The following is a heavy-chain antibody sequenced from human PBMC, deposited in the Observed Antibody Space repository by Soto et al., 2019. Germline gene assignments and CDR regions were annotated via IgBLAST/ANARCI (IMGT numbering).Heavy chain of an antibody. Sequence: QVQLVQSGAEVKKPGASVKVSCKASGYTFTSYAMHWVRQAPGQRLEWMGWINAGNGNTKYSQKFQGRVTITRDTSASTAYMELSSLRSEDTAVYYCAREGYRFLDIAAAGNGYFDYWGQGTLVTVSS. V-gene: IGHV1-3*01. CDR1: GYTFTSYA. J-gene: IGHJ4*02. CDR3: AREGYRFLDIAAAGNGYFDY. D-gene: IGHD6-13*01. CDR2: INAGNGNT.